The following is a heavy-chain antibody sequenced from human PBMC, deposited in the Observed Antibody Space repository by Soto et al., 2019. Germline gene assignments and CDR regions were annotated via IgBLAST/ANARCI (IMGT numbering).Heavy chain of an antibody. CDR1: GGSFSGYY. D-gene: IGHD3-16*01. CDR2: INHSGST. CDR3: ARLVSFNYYYYMDV. V-gene: IGHV4-34*01. J-gene: IGHJ6*03. Sequence: PSETLSLTCAVYGGSFSGYYWSWIRQPPGKGLEWIGEINHSGSTNYNPSLESRVTISVDTSKNQFSLKLSSVTAADTAVYYCARLVSFNYYYYMDVWGKGTTVTVSS.